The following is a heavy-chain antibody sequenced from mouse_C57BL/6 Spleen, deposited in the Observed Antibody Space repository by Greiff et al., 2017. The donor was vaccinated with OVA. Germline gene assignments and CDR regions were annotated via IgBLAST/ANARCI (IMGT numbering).Heavy chain of an antibody. CDR1: GYTFTSYW. CDR3: AIRAYGSRMDAMDY. J-gene: IGHJ4*01. CDR2: ILPSDSDT. D-gene: IGHD1-1*01. Sequence: QVQLQQPGADLVKPGASVKVSCTASGYTFTSYWMPWVKQRPGQGLEWIGRILPSDSDTNYNQKFKGRVTLTVAKSSSTAYMQRSSLTSEDTAVYYCAIRAYGSRMDAMDYWGQGTSVTVSS. V-gene: IGHV1-74*01.